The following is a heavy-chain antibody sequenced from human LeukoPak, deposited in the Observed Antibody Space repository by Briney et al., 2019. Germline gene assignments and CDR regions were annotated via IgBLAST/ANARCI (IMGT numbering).Heavy chain of an antibody. Sequence: LTGGSLRLSCAASGFTFSNYAMSWVRQAPGKGLKWVSAITGSGGNTYYADSVKGRFTISRDNSKNTVFLQMNSLRAEDTAVYYCAKWGDYDVLTGYYVSDYWGQGTLVTVSS. CDR2: ITGSGGNT. D-gene: IGHD3-9*01. J-gene: IGHJ4*02. CDR1: GFTFSNYA. CDR3: AKWGDYDVLTGYYVSDY. V-gene: IGHV3-23*01.